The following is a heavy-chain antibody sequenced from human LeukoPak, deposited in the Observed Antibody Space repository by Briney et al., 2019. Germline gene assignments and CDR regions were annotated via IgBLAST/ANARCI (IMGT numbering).Heavy chain of an antibody. Sequence: PGGSLRLSCAASGFTFSSYAMSWVRQAPGKGLEWVSGIGGSGAGTYYADSVKGRFTISRDNAKNSLYLQMNSLRAEDTAVYYCARDHEGALDYWGQGTLVTVSS. J-gene: IGHJ4*02. D-gene: IGHD1-26*01. CDR1: GFTFSSYA. CDR3: ARDHEGALDY. CDR2: IGGSGAGT. V-gene: IGHV3-23*01.